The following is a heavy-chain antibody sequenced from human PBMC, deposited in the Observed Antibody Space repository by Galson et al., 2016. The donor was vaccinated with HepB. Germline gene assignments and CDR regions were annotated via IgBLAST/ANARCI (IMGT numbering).Heavy chain of an antibody. CDR3: GGRRGGFPDY. CDR2: IYYTGST. J-gene: IGHJ4*02. Sequence: ETLSLTCTVSGDSISGSSYFWGWIRQPPGKGLEWIGSIYYTGSTDYNPSLKSRVTISVDTSKNQFSLKLNSVTAADTAVYYCGGRRGGFPDYWGQGTLVTVSS. V-gene: IGHV4-39*01. CDR1: GDSISGSSYF. D-gene: IGHD2/OR15-2a*01.